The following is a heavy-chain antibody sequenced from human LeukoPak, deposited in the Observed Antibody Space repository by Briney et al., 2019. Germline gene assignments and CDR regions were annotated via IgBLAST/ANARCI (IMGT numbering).Heavy chain of an antibody. D-gene: IGHD2-15*01. CDR3: ARGWCSGGSCYSAEYFQH. J-gene: IGHJ1*01. CDR1: GGSISSYY. CDR2: IYTSGST. Sequence: PSETLSLTCTVSGGSISSYYWSWIRQPAGKGLEWIGRIYTSGSTNYNPSLKSRVTMSVDTSKNQFSLKLSSVTAADTAVYYCARGWCSGGSCYSAEYFQHWGQGTLVTVSS. V-gene: IGHV4-4*07.